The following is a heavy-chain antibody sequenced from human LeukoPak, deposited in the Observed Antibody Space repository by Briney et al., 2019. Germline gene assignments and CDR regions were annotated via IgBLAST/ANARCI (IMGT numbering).Heavy chain of an antibody. D-gene: IGHD3-16*02. CDR3: ARGLITFGGVIVNRGLYFDY. J-gene: IGHJ4*02. Sequence: SETLSLTCAVYGGSFSGYYWSWIRQPPGKALEWIGEINHSGSTNYNPSLKSRVTISVDTSKNQFSLKLSSVTAADTAVYYCARGLITFGGVIVNRGLYFDYWGQGTLVTVSS. CDR1: GGSFSGYY. V-gene: IGHV4-34*01. CDR2: INHSGST.